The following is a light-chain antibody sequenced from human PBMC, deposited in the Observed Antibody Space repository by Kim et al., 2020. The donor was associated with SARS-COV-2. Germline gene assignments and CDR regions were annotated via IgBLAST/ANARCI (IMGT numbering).Light chain of an antibody. J-gene: IGLJ1*01. CDR3: QIWDTDSDHRYV. V-gene: IGLV3-21*04. CDR2: YDN. Sequence: PGQTATITCRGSNIGRKSVHWYQQKPGQAPLLVIFYDNDRPSGIPERFSGSNSGNTATLTINRVAAGDEADSYCQIWDTDSDHRYVFGTGTKVTVL. CDR1: NIGRKS.